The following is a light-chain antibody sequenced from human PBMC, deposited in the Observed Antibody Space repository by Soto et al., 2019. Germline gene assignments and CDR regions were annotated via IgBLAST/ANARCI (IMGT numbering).Light chain of an antibody. CDR3: QHRSNWPLT. CDR2: DAS. Sequence: EIVLTQSPAPLSLSPGERATLSCRTSQSISTYLAWYQQKPGQPPRLLIYDASNRATGIPARFSGSGSGTDFTLTISSLEPEDFAVYYCQHRSNWPLTFGGGTKVEIK. CDR1: QSISTY. V-gene: IGKV3-11*01. J-gene: IGKJ4*01.